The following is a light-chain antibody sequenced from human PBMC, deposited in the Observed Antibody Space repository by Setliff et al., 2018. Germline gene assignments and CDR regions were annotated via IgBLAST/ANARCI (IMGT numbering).Light chain of an antibody. CDR1: SSDVGRYNY. J-gene: IGLJ1*01. V-gene: IGLV2-23*02. CDR2: GVN. Sequence: SALTQPASVSGSPGQSITISCTGTSSDVGRYNYVSWYQHHPGKAPKLMIYGVNKRPSGVSNRFSGSKSGNTASLTIPGLQAEDEADYYCCSYATSSTFSYVLGTGTKVTVL. CDR3: CSYATSSTFSYV.